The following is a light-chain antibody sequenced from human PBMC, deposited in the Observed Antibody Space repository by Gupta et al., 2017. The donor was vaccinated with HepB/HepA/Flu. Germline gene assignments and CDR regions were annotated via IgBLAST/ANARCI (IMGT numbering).Light chain of an antibody. V-gene: IGKV1-27*01. J-gene: IGKJ5*01. CDR1: QSFTNQ. Sequence: IQMTQPPSSLSASVGDSVTITCRASQSFTNQLAWYQQKPGKAPKLLIYRVSILKTGVPYMFSGSESGTDFTLTISSLQTDDVATYYCQQELRITFGQGTRLEIK. CDR2: RVS. CDR3: QQELRIT.